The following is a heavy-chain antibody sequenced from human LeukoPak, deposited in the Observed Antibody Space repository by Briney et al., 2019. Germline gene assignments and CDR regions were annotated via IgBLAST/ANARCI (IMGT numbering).Heavy chain of an antibody. J-gene: IGHJ3*02. D-gene: IGHD4-17*01. CDR1: GGSFSGYY. V-gene: IGHV4-34*01. Sequence: SETLSLTCAVYGGSFSGYYWSWIRQPPGKGLEWIGEINHSGSTNYNPPLKSRVTISVDTSKNQFSLKLSSVTAADTAVYYCAFGDSDAFDIWGQGTMVTVSS. CDR3: AFGDSDAFDI. CDR2: INHSGST.